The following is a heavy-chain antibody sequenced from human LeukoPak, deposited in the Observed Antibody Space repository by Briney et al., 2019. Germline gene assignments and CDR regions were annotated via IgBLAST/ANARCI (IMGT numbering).Heavy chain of an antibody. Sequence: SETLSLTCSVSGGSISPYYGSCIRQPPGKGLEWIGYIYYSGTTNYNPSLKSRVTISVDTSKNQFSLKLSSVTAADTAVYYCARDRGSAGGFDYWGQGTLVTVSS. CDR2: IYYSGTT. J-gene: IGHJ4*02. CDR1: GGSISPYY. CDR3: ARDRGSAGGFDY. V-gene: IGHV4-59*01. D-gene: IGHD2-15*01.